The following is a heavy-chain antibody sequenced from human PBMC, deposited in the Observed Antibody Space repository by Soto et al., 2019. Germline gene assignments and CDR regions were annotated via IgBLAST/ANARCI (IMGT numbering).Heavy chain of an antibody. J-gene: IGHJ6*02. V-gene: IGHV3-53*01. CDR2: IYSGGST. CDR3: ARDRGYSYGEYYYYGMDV. CDR1: GFTVSSNY. D-gene: IGHD5-18*01. Sequence: QPGGSLRLSCAASGFTVSSNYMSWVRQAPGKGLEWVSVIYSGGSTYYADSVKGRFTISRDNSKNTLYLQMNSLRAEDTAVYYCARDRGYSYGEYYYYGMDVWGQGTTVTVSS.